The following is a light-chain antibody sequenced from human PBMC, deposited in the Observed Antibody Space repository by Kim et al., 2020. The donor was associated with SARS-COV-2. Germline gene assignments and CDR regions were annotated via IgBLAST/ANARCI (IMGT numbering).Light chain of an antibody. J-gene: IGKJ1*01. CDR3: QQSYSAPCT. Sequence: SLWDRVTLTRRASESTIRYFNCGQHKPQRGPMLLIYTASRFQNGVPSRCCGAGSVTDFTLTISSLQTEDFATYYCQQSYSAPCTFVQGTTVEIK. CDR2: TAS. CDR1: ESTIRY. V-gene: IGKV1-39*01.